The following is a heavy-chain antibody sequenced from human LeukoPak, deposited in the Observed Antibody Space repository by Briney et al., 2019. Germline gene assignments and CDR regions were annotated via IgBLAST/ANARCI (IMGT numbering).Heavy chain of an antibody. D-gene: IGHD3-3*01. CDR2: INHSGST. V-gene: IGHV4-34*01. J-gene: IGHJ6*03. CDR3: ARRSYYDFWSGYRPAYYMDV. Sequence: SETLSLTCAVYGGSFSGYYWSWIRQTPGKGLEWIGEINHSGSTNYNPSLKSRVTISVDTSKNQFSLKLSSVTAADTAVYYCARRSYYDFWSGYRPAYYMDVWGKGTTVTVSS. CDR1: GGSFSGYY.